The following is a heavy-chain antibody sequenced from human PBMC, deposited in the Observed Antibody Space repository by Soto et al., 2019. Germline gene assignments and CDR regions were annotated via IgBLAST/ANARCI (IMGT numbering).Heavy chain of an antibody. J-gene: IGHJ6*02. Sequence: GGSLRLSCRASGFTFSSYAMTWVRQAPGKGLEWVSDISGSGGITYYADPVKGRFTISRDNSKNTLNLQMNSLRADDTAVYYCARARRGAPYYYTMDLWGQGTTVTVSS. CDR3: ARARRGAPYYYTMDL. V-gene: IGHV3-23*01. CDR2: ISGSGGIT. CDR1: GFTFSSYA. D-gene: IGHD3-10*01.